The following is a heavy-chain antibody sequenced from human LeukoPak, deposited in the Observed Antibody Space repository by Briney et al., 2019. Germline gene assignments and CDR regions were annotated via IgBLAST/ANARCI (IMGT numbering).Heavy chain of an antibody. CDR1: GFTVSSNS. V-gene: IGHV3-53*01. D-gene: IGHD4/OR15-4a*01. Sequence: GGSLRLSCTVSGFTVSSNSMSWVRQAPGKGLEWVSFIYSDNTHYSDSVKGRFTISRDNPKNTLYLQMNSLRAEDTAVYYCARRAGAYSHPYDYWGQGTLVTVSS. J-gene: IGHJ4*02. CDR2: IYSDNT. CDR3: ARRAGAYSHPYDY.